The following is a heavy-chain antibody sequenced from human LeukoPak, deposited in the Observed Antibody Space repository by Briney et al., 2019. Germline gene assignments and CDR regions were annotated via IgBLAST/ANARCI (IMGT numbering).Heavy chain of an antibody. CDR1: GFTFSNYA. CDR3: ARPPNWGAVDA. D-gene: IGHD7-27*01. Sequence: GGSLRLSCAISGFTFSNYARSWVRQAPGKGLEWLSAITGSGDITYYADSVKGRFTVSRDVSKNTLYLQMNSLRAEDTAVYYCARPPNWGAVDAWGKGTTVTVSS. V-gene: IGHV3-23*01. J-gene: IGHJ6*04. CDR2: ITGSGDIT.